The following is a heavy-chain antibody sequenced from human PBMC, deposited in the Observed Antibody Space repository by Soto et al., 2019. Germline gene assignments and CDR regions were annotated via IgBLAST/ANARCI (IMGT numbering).Heavy chain of an antibody. Sequence: QAQLVESGGGVVQPGRSLRLSCAASGFTFSSYAMHWVRQAPGKGLEWVAVISYDGSNKYYADSVKGRFTISRDNSKNTLYLQMNSLRAEDTAVYYCARALGPQYYYGMDVWGQGTTVTVSS. CDR3: ARALGPQYYYGMDV. CDR2: ISYDGSNK. V-gene: IGHV3-30-3*01. CDR1: GFTFSSYA. J-gene: IGHJ6*02.